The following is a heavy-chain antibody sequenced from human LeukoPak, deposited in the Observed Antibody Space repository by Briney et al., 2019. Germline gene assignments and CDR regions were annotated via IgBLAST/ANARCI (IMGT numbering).Heavy chain of an antibody. CDR1: GLTFSNYG. J-gene: IGHJ4*02. D-gene: IGHD7-27*01. V-gene: IGHV3-23*01. CDR2: IGRDGVNT. CDR3: AKGQNWGSVYFHY. Sequence: GGSLRLSCAASGLTFSNYGMSWVRQAPGKGLEWVAAIGRDGVNTMYADSVKGRLTISRDNSKSTLYLQMNSLRAEDTAVYYCAKGQNWGSVYFHYWGQGTLVSVSS.